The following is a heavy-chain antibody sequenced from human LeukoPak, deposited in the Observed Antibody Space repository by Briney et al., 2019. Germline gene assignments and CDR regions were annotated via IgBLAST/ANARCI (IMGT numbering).Heavy chain of an antibody. CDR3: ASRPVLRFLEYLLYP. Sequence: SETLSLTCAVYGGSFSGYYWSWIRQPPGKGLEWIGEINHSGSTNYNPSLKSRVTISVDTSKNQFSLKLNSVTAADTAVYYCASRPVLRFLEYLLYPWGQGTLVTVSS. J-gene: IGHJ5*02. CDR2: INHSGST. D-gene: IGHD3-3*01. V-gene: IGHV4-34*01. CDR1: GGSFSGYY.